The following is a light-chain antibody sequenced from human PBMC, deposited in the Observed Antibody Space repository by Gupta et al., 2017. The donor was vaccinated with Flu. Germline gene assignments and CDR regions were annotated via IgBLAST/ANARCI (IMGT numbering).Light chain of an antibody. Sequence: VLTQSPGTLSLSPGERATLSCRASQSVSSSYLAWYQQKPGQAPRLLIYGTSNRATGIPDRFSGSGSGTDFTLTITRLEPEDFAVYYCQQYGSSPRYSFGQGTKLEIK. CDR1: QSVSSSY. J-gene: IGKJ2*03. CDR3: QQYGSSPRYS. V-gene: IGKV3-20*01. CDR2: GTS.